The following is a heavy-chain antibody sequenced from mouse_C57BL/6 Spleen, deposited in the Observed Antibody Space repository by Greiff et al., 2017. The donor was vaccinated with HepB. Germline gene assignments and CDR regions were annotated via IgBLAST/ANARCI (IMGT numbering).Heavy chain of an antibody. CDR3: AREKATVALDY. V-gene: IGHV1-82*01. CDR1: GYAFSSSW. Sequence: VKLVESGPELVKPGASVKISCKASGYAFSSSWMNWVKQRPGKGLEWIGRIYPGDGDTNYNGKFKGKATLTADKSSSTAYMQLSSLTSEDSAVYFCAREKATVALDYWGQGTTLTVSS. CDR2: IYPGDGDT. D-gene: IGHD1-1*01. J-gene: IGHJ2*01.